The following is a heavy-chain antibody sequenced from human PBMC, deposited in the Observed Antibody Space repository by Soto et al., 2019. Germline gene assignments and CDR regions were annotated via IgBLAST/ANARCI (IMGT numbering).Heavy chain of an antibody. CDR3: ARSSTSANYFDY. Sequence: QVQLQESGPGLVKPSQTLSLTCTVSGGSISSGGYYWSWIRQHPGKGLEWIGYSYYSGSTYYNPSPKSRVTTSVDTSKNQFSLKLSSVTAADTAVYYCARSSTSANYFDYWGQGTLVTVSS. CDR2: SYYSGST. V-gene: IGHV4-31*03. J-gene: IGHJ4*02. D-gene: IGHD2-2*01. CDR1: GGSISSGGYY.